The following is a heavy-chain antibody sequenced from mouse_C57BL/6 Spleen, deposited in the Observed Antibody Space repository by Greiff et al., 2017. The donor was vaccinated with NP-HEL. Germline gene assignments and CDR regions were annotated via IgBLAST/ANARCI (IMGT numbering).Heavy chain of an antibody. D-gene: IGHD1-1*01. CDR1: GYTFTSYW. J-gene: IGHJ1*03. CDR2: IDPSDSYT. Sequence: QVQLQQPGAELVMPGASVKLSCKASGYTFTSYWMHWVKQRPGQGLEWIGEIDPSDSYTNYNQKFKGKSTLTVDKSSSTACMQLSSLTSEDSAVYYCARSSITTVVATRYFDVWGTGTTVTVSS. CDR3: ARSSITTVVATRYFDV. V-gene: IGHV1-69*01.